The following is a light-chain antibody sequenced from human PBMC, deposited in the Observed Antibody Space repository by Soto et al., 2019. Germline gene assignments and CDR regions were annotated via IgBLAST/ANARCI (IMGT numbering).Light chain of an antibody. Sequence: EIVMTQSPATLSVSPGESATLSCRASQSVSSNLAWYQQKPGQAPRLLIYGASTRATGIPARFSGSESGTEFTLTISSLQSEDFAVYYCQQYSSLPSFTFGPGTKVDIK. CDR3: QQYSSLPSFT. J-gene: IGKJ3*01. V-gene: IGKV3-15*01. CDR2: GAS. CDR1: QSVSSN.